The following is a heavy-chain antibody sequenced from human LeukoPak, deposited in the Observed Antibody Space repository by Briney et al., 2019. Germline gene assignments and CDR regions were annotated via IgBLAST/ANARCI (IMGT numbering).Heavy chain of an antibody. CDR3: ARGVNYHRYDFWSGYYKDYYYYGMDV. CDR1: GYTFTSYY. J-gene: IGHJ6*02. V-gene: IGHV1-46*01. Sequence: ASVKVSCKASGYTFTSYYMHWVRQAPGQGLEWMGIINPSGGSTSYAQKFQGRVTMTRDTSTSTVYMELSSLRSEDTAVYYCARGVNYHRYDFWSGYYKDYYYYGMDVWGQGTTVTASS. CDR2: INPSGGST. D-gene: IGHD3-3*01.